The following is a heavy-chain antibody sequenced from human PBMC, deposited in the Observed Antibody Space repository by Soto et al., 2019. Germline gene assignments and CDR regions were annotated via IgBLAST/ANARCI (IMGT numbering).Heavy chain of an antibody. CDR2: ISTYNGNT. D-gene: IGHD3-22*01. V-gene: IGHV1-18*01. CDR1: GYIFISYG. Sequence: GASVKVSCKTSGYIFISYGISWVRQAPGQGPEWMGWISTYNGNTNYAQNLQGRVTMTTDTSTSTVYMELRSLRSDDTAVYYCARGGAHYFDSSGHYFDYWGQGTQVTVSS. J-gene: IGHJ4*02. CDR3: ARGGAHYFDSSGHYFDY.